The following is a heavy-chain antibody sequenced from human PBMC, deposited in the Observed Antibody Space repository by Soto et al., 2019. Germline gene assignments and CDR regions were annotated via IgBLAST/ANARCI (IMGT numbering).Heavy chain of an antibody. CDR3: AKGLLGRGGSLYYFDY. CDR1: AFTFSTYA. D-gene: IGHD2-15*01. V-gene: IGHV3-23*01. J-gene: IGHJ4*02. CDR2: VSGSGDRT. Sequence: GGSLRLSCAASAFTFSTYAMSWVRQAPGKGLEWVSGVSGSGDRTYYADSVKGRFTISRDNSKNTVYLQMNSLRAGDTAVYYCAKGLLGRGGSLYYFDYWGQGTLVTVSS.